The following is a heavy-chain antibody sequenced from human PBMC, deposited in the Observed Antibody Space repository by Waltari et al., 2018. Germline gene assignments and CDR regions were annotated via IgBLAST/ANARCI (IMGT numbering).Heavy chain of an antibody. CDR3: AKTRIRYFIMDY. J-gene: IGHJ4*02. CDR1: GFTFSTYA. CDR2: ISGSGGST. D-gene: IGHD3-9*01. Sequence: EVQLLESGGGLIQPGGSLRLSCEASGFTFSTYAMNWVRQAPGKGLDWVSTISGSGGSTHYADSLKGRFTISRDNSKNTLYLHMNVLRDADTAVYYCAKTRIRYFIMDYWGQGTLVTVSS. V-gene: IGHV3-23*01.